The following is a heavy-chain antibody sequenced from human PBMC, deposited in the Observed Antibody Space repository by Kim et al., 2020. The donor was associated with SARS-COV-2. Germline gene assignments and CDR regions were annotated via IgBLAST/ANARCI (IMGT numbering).Heavy chain of an antibody. J-gene: IGHJ6*02. CDR2: INHSGST. Sequence: SETLSLTCAVYGGSFSGYYWSWIRQPPAKGLEWIGEINHSGSTNYNPSLKSRVTISVDTSKNQFSLKLSSVTAADTAVHYCARVRSSRFIIFYYYGMDVWGQGTTVTVSS. D-gene: IGHD6-13*01. CDR3: ARVRSSRFIIFYYYGMDV. CDR1: GGSFSGYY. V-gene: IGHV4-34*01.